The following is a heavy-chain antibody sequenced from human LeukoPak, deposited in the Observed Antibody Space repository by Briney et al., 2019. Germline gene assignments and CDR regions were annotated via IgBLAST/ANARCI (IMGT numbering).Heavy chain of an antibody. CDR2: ISGSGGST. CDR3: AKLVGSSWGTKNFDY. J-gene: IGHJ4*02. CDR1: GFTFGSHA. V-gene: IGHV3-23*01. Sequence: GGSLRLSCEASGFTFGSHAMHWVRQAPGRGLEWVSAISGSGGSTYYADSVKGRFTISRDNSKNTLYLQMNSLRAEDTAVYYCAKLVGSSWGTKNFDYWGQGTLVTVPS. D-gene: IGHD6-13*01.